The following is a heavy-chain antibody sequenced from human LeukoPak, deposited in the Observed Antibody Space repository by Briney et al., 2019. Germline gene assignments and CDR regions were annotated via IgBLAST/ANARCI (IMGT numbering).Heavy chain of an antibody. CDR2: IRYDGSNK. D-gene: IGHD3-16*01. Sequence: GGSLRLSCAASGFTFSGYGMHWVRQAPGKGLEWVAFIRYDGSNKYYADSVKGRFTISRDNSKNTLYLQMNSPRAEDTAVYYCARDNDSRDPPHFDYWGQGTLVTVSS. V-gene: IGHV3-30*02. J-gene: IGHJ4*02. CDR1: GFTFSGYG. CDR3: ARDNDSRDPPHFDY.